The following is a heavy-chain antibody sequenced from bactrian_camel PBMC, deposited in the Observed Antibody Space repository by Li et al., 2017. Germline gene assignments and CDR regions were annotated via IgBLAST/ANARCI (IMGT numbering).Heavy chain of an antibody. CDR3: AAALQPSDECLLIESQYHY. CDR1: GYVIASDC. CDR2: IYPDGGTPDGVK. J-gene: IGHJ4*01. Sequence: HVQLVESGGGSVQAGGSLRLSCTASAASGYVIASDCLAWFRQAPGKEREGVAVIYPDGGTPDGVKYYDGSVTGRFAVSRDNARNTMFLQMNSLKPDDTGMYYCAAALQPSDECLLIESQYHYWGQGTQVTVS. V-gene: IGHV3S1*01.